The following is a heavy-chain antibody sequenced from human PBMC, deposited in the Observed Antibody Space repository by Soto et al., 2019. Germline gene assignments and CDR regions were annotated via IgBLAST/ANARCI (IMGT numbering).Heavy chain of an antibody. CDR2: IYYTGST. CDR3: ARDLQFSRLFYGMDV. CDR1: GASISSGGYY. D-gene: IGHD3-3*02. Sequence: QVQLQESGPGLVKPSQTLSLTCTVSGASISSGGYYWSWIRQHPGKGLEWIGYIYYTGSTYYNPSLKSRVTMSVDTSKNQSSLRLSSVTAADTAVYYCARDLQFSRLFYGMDVWGQGTTVTVSS. J-gene: IGHJ6*02. V-gene: IGHV4-31*03.